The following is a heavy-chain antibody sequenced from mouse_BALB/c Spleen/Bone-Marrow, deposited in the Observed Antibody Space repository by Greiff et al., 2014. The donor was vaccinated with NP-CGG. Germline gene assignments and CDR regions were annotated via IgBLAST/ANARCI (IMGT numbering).Heavy chain of an antibody. D-gene: IGHD2-2*01. CDR2: ILPGSYST. V-gene: IGHV1-9*01. J-gene: IGHJ3*01. CDR1: GYTFRNYW. Sequence: QVQLQQPGAELMRPGASVKISCKATGYTFRNYWIEWVKQRPGHGLEWIGEILPGSYSTNYNEKLKGKATFTADTSSNTACMQLSSLTSEDSAVYYCARRGGYPWFAYWGQGTLVTVSA. CDR3: ARRGGYPWFAY.